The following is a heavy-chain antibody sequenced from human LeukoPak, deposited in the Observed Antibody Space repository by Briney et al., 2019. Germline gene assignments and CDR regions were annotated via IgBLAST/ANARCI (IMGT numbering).Heavy chain of an antibody. V-gene: IGHV3-23*01. CDR1: GFSFSSYA. J-gene: IGHJ4*02. D-gene: IGHD1-26*01. Sequence: GGSLRLSCAASGFSFSSYAMNWVRQAPGKGPEWVSSISSSGGNTYYADSVKGRFTISRDSSKNTLYVQMNSLRDEDTAVYYCAKGGSYYQYYFDYWGQGTLVTVSS. CDR3: AKGGSYYQYYFDY. CDR2: ISSSGGNT.